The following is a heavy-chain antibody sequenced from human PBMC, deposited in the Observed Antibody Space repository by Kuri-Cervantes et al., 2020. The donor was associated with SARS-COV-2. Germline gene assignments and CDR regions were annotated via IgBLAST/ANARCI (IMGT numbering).Heavy chain of an antibody. Sequence: GESLKISCAASGFTFSDYYMSWIRQAPGKGLEWVSYISSSGSTIYYADSVKGRLTISRDNAKNSLYLQMNSLRAEDTAVYYCAREHCSSTSCYGLDYWGQGTLVTVSS. CDR1: GFTFSDYY. CDR3: AREHCSSTSCYGLDY. CDR2: ISSSGSTI. J-gene: IGHJ4*02. D-gene: IGHD2-2*01. V-gene: IGHV3-11*04.